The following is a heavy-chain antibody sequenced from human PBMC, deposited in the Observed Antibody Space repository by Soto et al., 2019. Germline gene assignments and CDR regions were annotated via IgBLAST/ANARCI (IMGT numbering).Heavy chain of an antibody. D-gene: IGHD3-22*01. CDR3: AKETNPNYYDSSGYYPLWYYGMDV. Sequence: PGGPLRLSCAASGFTFSSYAMSWVRQAPGKGLEWVSAISGSGGSTYYADSVKGRFTISRDNSKNTLYLQMNSLRAEDTAVYYCAKETNPNYYDSSGYYPLWYYGMDVWGQGTTVTVSS. CDR2: ISGSGGST. J-gene: IGHJ6*02. V-gene: IGHV3-23*01. CDR1: GFTFSSYA.